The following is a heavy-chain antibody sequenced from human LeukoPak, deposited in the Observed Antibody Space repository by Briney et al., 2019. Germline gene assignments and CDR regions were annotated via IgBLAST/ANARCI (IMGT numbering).Heavy chain of an antibody. CDR1: GFTFSTYG. Sequence: GGSLRLSCAASGFTFSTYGMHWVRQAPGKGLEWVAVIVHDGSNKYHADSVKGRLTVSRDNSKNTLFLQMNSLRPEDTAVYYCAKGDGDYWYYGMDVWGQGTTVTVSS. V-gene: IGHV3-30*18. D-gene: IGHD4-17*01. J-gene: IGHJ6*02. CDR2: IVHDGSNK. CDR3: AKGDGDYWYYGMDV.